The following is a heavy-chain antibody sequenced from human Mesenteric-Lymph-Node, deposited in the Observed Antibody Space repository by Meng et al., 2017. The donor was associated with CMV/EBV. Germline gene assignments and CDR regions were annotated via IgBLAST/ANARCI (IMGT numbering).Heavy chain of an antibody. V-gene: IGHV1-3*01. Sequence: SGYTFTSYDMHWVRQAPGQRLEWMGWINAGNGNTKYSQKFQGRVTITRDTSASTAYMELSSLRSEDTAVYYCARVGGYSYGLPFDYWGQGTLVTVSS. D-gene: IGHD5-18*01. J-gene: IGHJ4*02. CDR2: INAGNGNT. CDR3: ARVGGYSYGLPFDY. CDR1: GYTFTSYD.